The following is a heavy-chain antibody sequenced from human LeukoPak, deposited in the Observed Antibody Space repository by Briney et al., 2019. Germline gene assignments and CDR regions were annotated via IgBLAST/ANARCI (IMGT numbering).Heavy chain of an antibody. J-gene: IGHJ4*02. D-gene: IGHD3-10*01. CDR1: GFTFSSYG. Sequence: GGTLRLSCAASGFTFSSYGMSWVRQAPGKGLEWVSAISGSGGSTYYADSVKGRFTISRDNSKNTLYLQMNSLRAEDTAVYYCAKGRWFGELEGYWGQGTLVTVSS. CDR2: ISGSGGST. V-gene: IGHV3-23*01. CDR3: AKGRWFGELEGY.